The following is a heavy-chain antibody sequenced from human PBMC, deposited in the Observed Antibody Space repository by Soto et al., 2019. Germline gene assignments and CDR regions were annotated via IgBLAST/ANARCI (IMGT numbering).Heavy chain of an antibody. V-gene: IGHV3-73*01. CDR3: TREVQLPNIVDY. Sequence: EVQLVESGGGLVQPGGSLKLSCAASGFTFSGSAMHWVRQASGKGLEWVGRIRNKANSYATAYAASVKGRVTISRDDSKNTAYLQMNSLKTEDTAVYYCTREVQLPNIVDYWGQGTLVTVSS. D-gene: IGHD6-6*01. CDR2: IRNKANSYAT. CDR1: GFTFSGSA. J-gene: IGHJ4*02.